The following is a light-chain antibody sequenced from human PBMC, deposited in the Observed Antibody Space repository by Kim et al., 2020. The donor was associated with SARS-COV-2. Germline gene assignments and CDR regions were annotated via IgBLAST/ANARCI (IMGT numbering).Light chain of an antibody. J-gene: IGKJ5*01. V-gene: IGKV3-11*01. Sequence: SLSPGEGATLSCRASQSVGDFLAWYQQRPGQAPRLLIYDASRRATGIPTRFSGSGSGTDFTLTVSTLESEDFALYYCQRSSWPITCGQGTRLEIK. CDR1: QSVGDF. CDR2: DAS. CDR3: QRSSWPIT.